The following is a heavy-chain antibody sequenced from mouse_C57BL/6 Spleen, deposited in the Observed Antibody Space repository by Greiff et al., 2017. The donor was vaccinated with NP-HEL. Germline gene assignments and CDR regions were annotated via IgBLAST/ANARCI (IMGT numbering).Heavy chain of an antibody. CDR1: GYAFSSSW. Sequence: VQLQQSGPELVKPGASVKISCKASGYAFSSSWMNWVKQRPGKGLEWIGRIYTGDGDTNYNGKFKGKATLTAEKSSSTAYMQLSSLASEDSAVYFCARSGLPYAMDYWGQGTSVTVSS. J-gene: IGHJ4*01. CDR2: IYTGDGDT. CDR3: ARSGLPYAMDY. D-gene: IGHD2-4*01. V-gene: IGHV1-82*01.